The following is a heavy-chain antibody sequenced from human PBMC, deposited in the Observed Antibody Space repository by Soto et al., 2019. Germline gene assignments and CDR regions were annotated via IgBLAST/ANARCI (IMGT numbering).Heavy chain of an antibody. CDR2: INAGNGNT. J-gene: IGHJ5*02. V-gene: IGHV1-3*01. Sequence: ASVKVSCKASGYTFTSYDINWVRQATGQRLEWMGWINAGNGNTKYSQKFQGRVTITGDTSASTAYMELSSLRSEDTAVYYCASSQTVYGWFDPWGQGTLVTVSS. CDR3: ASSQTVYGWFDP. D-gene: IGHD2-8*01. CDR1: GYTFTSYD.